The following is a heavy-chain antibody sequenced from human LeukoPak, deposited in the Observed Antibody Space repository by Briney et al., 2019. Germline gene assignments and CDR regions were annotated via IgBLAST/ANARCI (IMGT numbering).Heavy chain of an antibody. V-gene: IGHV6-1*01. CDR2: TYYRSKWYN. D-gene: IGHD1-20*01. Sequence: SQTLSLTCAISGDSVSSNSAAWNWIRQSPSRGFEWLGRTYYRSKWYNDYAVSVKSRITINPDTSKNQFSLQLNSVTPEDTAVYYCARVTRTYNWNDDNYGMDVWGQGTTVTVSS. CDR3: ARVTRTYNWNDDNYGMDV. CDR1: GDSVSSNSAA. J-gene: IGHJ6*02.